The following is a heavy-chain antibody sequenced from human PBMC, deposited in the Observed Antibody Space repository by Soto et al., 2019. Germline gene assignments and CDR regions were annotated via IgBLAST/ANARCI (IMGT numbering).Heavy chain of an antibody. CDR3: AKDLAYCGGDCFPYYYYGMDV. J-gene: IGHJ6*02. V-gene: IGHV3-30*18. Sequence: PGGSLRLSCAASVFTFSSYGMHWVRQAPGKGLEWVAVISYDGSNKYYADSVKGRFTISRDNSKNTLYLQMNSLRAEDTAVYYCAKDLAYCGGDCFPYYYYGMDVWGQGTTVTVSS. D-gene: IGHD2-21*02. CDR1: VFTFSSYG. CDR2: ISYDGSNK.